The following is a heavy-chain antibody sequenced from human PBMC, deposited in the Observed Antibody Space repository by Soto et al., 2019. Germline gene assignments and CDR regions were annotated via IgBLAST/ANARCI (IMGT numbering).Heavy chain of an antibody. J-gene: IGHJ6*02. CDR1: GYTFTSYV. Sequence: QVQLVQSGAEEKKPGASVKVSCKASGYTFTSYVMHWVRQAPGQRLEWMGWINAGNGNTKYSQKFQGRVTNTRDTSASTAYMELSSLRSEVTSVYYFAREAIAAAAVYGMDVWGQGNTVTGPS. V-gene: IGHV1-3*05. CDR2: INAGNGNT. D-gene: IGHD6-13*01. CDR3: AREAIAAAAVYGMDV.